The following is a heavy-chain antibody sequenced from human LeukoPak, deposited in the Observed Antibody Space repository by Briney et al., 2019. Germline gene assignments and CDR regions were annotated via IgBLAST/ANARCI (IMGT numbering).Heavy chain of an antibody. CDR3: ARGRTGVADQLH. CDR1: GYSISDGYY. J-gene: IGHJ1*01. V-gene: IGHV4-38-2*01. D-gene: IGHD6-19*01. CDR2: IYHSGST. Sequence: SQTLSLTCAVSGYSISDGYYWGWIRQPPGKGLEWIGSIYHSGSTYYNPSLQSRVTIIVDTSKNQFSLKLSSVTAADTAVYYCARGRTGVADQLHWGQGTLVTVSS.